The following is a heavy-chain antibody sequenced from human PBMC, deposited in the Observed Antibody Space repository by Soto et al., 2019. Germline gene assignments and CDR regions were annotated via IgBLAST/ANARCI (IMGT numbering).Heavy chain of an antibody. V-gene: IGHV4-39*01. Sequence: QLQLQESGPGLVKPSETLSLTCTVSGGSISSSSYYWGWIRQPPGKGLEWIGSIYYSGSTYYNPSLKSRVTISVDTSKNQFSLKLSSVTAADTAVYYCATSEGDRYSGYGFWFDPWGQGTLVTVSS. CDR2: IYYSGST. CDR3: ATSEGDRYSGYGFWFDP. D-gene: IGHD5-12*01. J-gene: IGHJ5*02. CDR1: GGSISSSSYY.